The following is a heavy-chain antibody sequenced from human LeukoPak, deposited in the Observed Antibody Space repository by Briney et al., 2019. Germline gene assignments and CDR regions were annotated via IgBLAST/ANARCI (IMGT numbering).Heavy chain of an antibody. CDR3: ARGDYYDSNNYSPHAFDI. CDR2: IYTSGRT. Sequence: SETLSLTCTVSGSSISNYYWTSIRQPAGRGLEWIGRIYTSGRTSYNPSLKSRVTMSVDASKSQFSLRLTSVTAADTAVYYCARGDYYDSNNYSPHAFDIWGQGTMVTVSS. CDR1: GSSISNYY. D-gene: IGHD3-22*01. V-gene: IGHV4-4*07. J-gene: IGHJ3*02.